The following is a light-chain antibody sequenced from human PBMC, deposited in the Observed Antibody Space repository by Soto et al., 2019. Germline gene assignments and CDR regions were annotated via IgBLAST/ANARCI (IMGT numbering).Light chain of an antibody. CDR3: QQSYSNPT. CDR2: AAS. CDR1: QSIIRH. Sequence: DIQMTQSPSSLSASVGDRVTITCRASQSIIRHLNWYQQKSGKAPKVLIYAASSLQSGVPSRFSGSGSGTSVTLTISSLQPEDFATYFCQQSYSNPTFGQGTKVEIK. J-gene: IGKJ1*01. V-gene: IGKV1-39*01.